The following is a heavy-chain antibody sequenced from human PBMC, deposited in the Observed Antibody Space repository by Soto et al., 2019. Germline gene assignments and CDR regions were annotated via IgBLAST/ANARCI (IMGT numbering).Heavy chain of an antibody. V-gene: IGHV3-7*03. CDR1: GFTFTDFY. CDR3: AGWGGHDYND. J-gene: IGHJ4*02. D-gene: IGHD4-4*01. CDR2: IRPDGSET. Sequence: EVQLVQSGGGLVQPGGSLRLSCVGSGFTFTDFYMNWVRQAPGKGLEWVANIRPDGSETTYVESVKGQFTTSRDNAKNSLFLQMNSLRAADTAVYYCAGWGGHDYNDWGQGILVTVSS.